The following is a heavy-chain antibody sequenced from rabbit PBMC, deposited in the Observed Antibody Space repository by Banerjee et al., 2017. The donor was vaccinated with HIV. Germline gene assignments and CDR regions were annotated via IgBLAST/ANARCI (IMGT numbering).Heavy chain of an antibody. Sequence: QSLEESGGDLVKPGASLTLTCTASGFSFSSSYYMCWVRQAPGKGLEWIACIYAGSSGSTWYASWAKGRFTISRTSSTTVTLQMTSLTAADTATYFCARDLGSGGGYSLRLWGQGTLVTVS. CDR3: ARDLGSGGGYSLRL. V-gene: IGHV1S40*01. J-gene: IGHJ6*01. D-gene: IGHD1-1*01. CDR2: IYAGSSGST. CDR1: GFSFSSSYY.